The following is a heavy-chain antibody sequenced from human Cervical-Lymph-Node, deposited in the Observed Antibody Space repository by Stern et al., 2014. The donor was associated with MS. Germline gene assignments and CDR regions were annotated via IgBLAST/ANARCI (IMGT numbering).Heavy chain of an antibody. V-gene: IGHV3-7*03. CDR2: IKQDGSEK. J-gene: IGHJ4*02. CDR1: GFTFSSYW. D-gene: IGHD6-19*01. Sequence: EVQLVESGGGLVQPGGSLRLSCAASGFTFSSYWMSWVRQAPGKGLEWVANIKQDGSEKYYVDSVKGRFTISRDNAKNSLYLQMNSLRAEDTAVYYCARWALSSGWYPGFDYWGQGTLVTVSS. CDR3: ARWALSSGWYPGFDY.